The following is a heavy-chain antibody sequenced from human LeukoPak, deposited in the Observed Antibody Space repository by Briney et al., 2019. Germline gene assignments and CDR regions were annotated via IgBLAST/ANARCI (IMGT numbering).Heavy chain of an antibody. CDR2: ISSSGSTI. D-gene: IGHD4-17*01. J-gene: IGHJ3*02. CDR1: GFTFSSYE. V-gene: IGHV3-48*03. Sequence: PGGALRLSCAASGFTFSSYEMHWVRQAPGKGLEWLSYISSSGSTIYYADSVKGRFTIFRDNAKNSLYLQMNSLRAEDTAVYYCARDDYGDAFDIWGQGTMVTVSS. CDR3: ARDDYGDAFDI.